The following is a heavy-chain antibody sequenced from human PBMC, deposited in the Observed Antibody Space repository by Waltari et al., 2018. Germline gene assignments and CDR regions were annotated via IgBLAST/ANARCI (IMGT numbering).Heavy chain of an antibody. V-gene: IGHV3-49*04. CDR1: GFTFGDYA. CDR3: TRDGSGSYGAGSTDY. Sequence: EVQLVESGGGLVQPGRSLRLSCTASGFTFGDYAMSWVRQAPGKGLEGGGFIRSKAYGGTTEYAASVKGRFTISRDDSKSIAYLQMNSLKTEDTAVYYCTRDGSGSYGAGSTDYWGQGTLVTVSS. CDR2: IRSKAYGGTT. J-gene: IGHJ4*02. D-gene: IGHD1-26*01.